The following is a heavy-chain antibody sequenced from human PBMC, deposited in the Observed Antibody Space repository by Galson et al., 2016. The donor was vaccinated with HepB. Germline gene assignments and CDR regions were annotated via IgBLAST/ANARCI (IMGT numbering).Heavy chain of an antibody. CDR3: ARIRVVGRRGNWCDT. CDR2: IDWDDDK. V-gene: IGHV2-70*11. J-gene: IGHJ5*02. D-gene: IGHD2-2*01. CDR1: GFSLSTSGMC. Sequence: PALVKPTQTLTLTCTFSGFSLSTSGMCMSWIRQSPGKALEWLARIDWDDDKYYSRSLETRLTISKDTSKNQVVLTMTNMDPGDTATYYCARIRVVGRRGNWCDTWGQGTLVTVSS.